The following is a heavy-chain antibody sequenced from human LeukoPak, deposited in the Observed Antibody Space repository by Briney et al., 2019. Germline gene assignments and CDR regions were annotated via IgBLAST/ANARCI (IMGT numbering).Heavy chain of an antibody. D-gene: IGHD6-13*01. Sequence: PSETLSLTCSVSGSSISTYYWSWIRQPPGKGLEWIGYIYYSGSTSYNPSLKSRVTISIDTSKNQFSLELTSVTAADTAVYYCARHGIVDSSRKYYFDYWGQGTLVTVSS. CDR2: IYYSGST. V-gene: IGHV4-59*08. CDR3: ARHGIVDSSRKYYFDY. CDR1: GSSISTYY. J-gene: IGHJ4*02.